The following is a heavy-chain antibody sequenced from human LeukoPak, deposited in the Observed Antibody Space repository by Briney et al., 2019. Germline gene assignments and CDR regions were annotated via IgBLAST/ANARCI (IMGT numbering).Heavy chain of an antibody. CDR2: ITSSSSSI. V-gene: IGHV3-48*04. Sequence: GGSLRLSCAASGFTFSSYSLNWVRQAPGKGLEWVSYITSSSSSIYYADSVKGRVTISRDNAKNSLYLQMNSLRAEDTAMYYCARDYCSGGRCYSVDYWGQGTLVTVSS. J-gene: IGHJ4*02. D-gene: IGHD2-15*01. CDR1: GFTFSSYS. CDR3: ARDYCSGGRCYSVDY.